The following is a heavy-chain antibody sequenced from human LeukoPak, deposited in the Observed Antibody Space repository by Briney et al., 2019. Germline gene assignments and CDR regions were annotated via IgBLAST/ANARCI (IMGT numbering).Heavy chain of an antibody. CDR2: IKQDGSEK. CDR3: AKGGRGNGEVY. CDR1: GFTFSSYW. J-gene: IGHJ4*02. D-gene: IGHD2-8*01. Sequence: GGSLRLSCAVSGFTFSSYWMNWVRQAPGKGLEWVANIKQDGSEKNYVDSVKGRFTISRDSAKSSLFLQMNDLRAEDTAVYYCAKGGRGNGEVYWGQGTLVTVSS. V-gene: IGHV3-7*01.